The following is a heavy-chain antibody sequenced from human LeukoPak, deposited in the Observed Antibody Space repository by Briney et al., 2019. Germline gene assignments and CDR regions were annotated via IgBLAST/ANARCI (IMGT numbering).Heavy chain of an antibody. D-gene: IGHD2-2*01. J-gene: IGHJ5*02. Sequence: RPSETLSLTCTVSGGSISSYYWSWIRQPAGKGLEWIGRIYTSGSTNYNPSLKSRVTMSVDTSKNQFSLKLSSVTAADTAVYYCAREGVVVVPAAIRGGNWFDPWGQGTLVTVSS. CDR1: GGSISSYY. V-gene: IGHV4-4*07. CDR2: IYTSGST. CDR3: AREGVVVVPAAIRGGNWFDP.